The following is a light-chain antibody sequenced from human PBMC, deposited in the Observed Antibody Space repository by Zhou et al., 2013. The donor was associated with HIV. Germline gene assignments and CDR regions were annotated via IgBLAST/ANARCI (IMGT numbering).Light chain of an antibody. CDR2: AAS. Sequence: DIQMTQSPSSVFSSIGARVTITCRASQDISTWLAWYQQKPGKAPKRLIYAASSLQSGVPSRFSGSGSGTEFTLTISSLQPEDFATYYCLQHNSTRTFGQGTKVEIK. J-gene: IGKJ1*01. V-gene: IGKV1-17*03. CDR1: QDISTW. CDR3: LQHNSTRT.